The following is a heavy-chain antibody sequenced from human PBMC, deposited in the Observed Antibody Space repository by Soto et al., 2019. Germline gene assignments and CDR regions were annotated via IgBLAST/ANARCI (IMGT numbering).Heavy chain of an antibody. CDR2: ISAYNGNT. Sequence: ASVKVSCKASGYTFTSYGISWVRQAPGQGLERMGWISAYNGNTNYAQKLQGRVTMTTDTSTSTAYMELRSLRSDDTAVYYCARDRGIAAAGKTYYYYGMDVWGQGTTVTVSS. CDR1: GYTFTSYG. CDR3: ARDRGIAAAGKTYYYYGMDV. J-gene: IGHJ6*02. D-gene: IGHD6-13*01. V-gene: IGHV1-18*01.